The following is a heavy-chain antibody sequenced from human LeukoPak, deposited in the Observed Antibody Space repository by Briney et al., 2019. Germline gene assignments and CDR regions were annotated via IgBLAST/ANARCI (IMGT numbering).Heavy chain of an antibody. CDR3: ARVGSGSYFDYFDY. V-gene: IGHV1-18*01. Sequence: GASVKVSCKASGYTFTSYGISWVRQAPGQGLEWMGWISAYNGNTNYAQKLQGRVTMTTDTSTSTAYMELSSLRSEDTAVYYCARVGSGSYFDYFDYWGQGTLVTVSS. CDR2: ISAYNGNT. D-gene: IGHD1-26*01. J-gene: IGHJ4*02. CDR1: GYTFTSYG.